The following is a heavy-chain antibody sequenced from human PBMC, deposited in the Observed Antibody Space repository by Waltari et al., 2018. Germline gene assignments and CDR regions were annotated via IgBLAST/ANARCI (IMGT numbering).Heavy chain of an antibody. CDR1: GYTFTSYD. Sequence: QVQLVQSGAEVKKPGASVKVSCKASGYTFTSYDITWVRQSTGQGLEWMGWMNPNSGNTGYAQKFQGRVTMTRNTSISTDYMELSSLRSEDTAVYYCATYYDFWSGYFGGGMDVWGQGTTVTVSS. CDR3: ATYYDFWSGYFGGGMDV. CDR2: MNPNSGNT. J-gene: IGHJ6*02. V-gene: IGHV1-8*01. D-gene: IGHD3-3*01.